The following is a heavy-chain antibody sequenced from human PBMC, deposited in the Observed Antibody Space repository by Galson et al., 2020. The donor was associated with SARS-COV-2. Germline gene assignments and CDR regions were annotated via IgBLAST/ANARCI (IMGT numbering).Heavy chain of an antibody. CDR1: GFSLSTSGMC. CDR3: ARSRVAVAGLEEWFDP. V-gene: IGHV2-70*11. D-gene: IGHD6-19*01. Sequence: SDTTLVKPTQTLTLTCTFSGFSLSTSGMCVSWIRQPPGKALEWLARIDWDDDKYYSTSLKTRLTISKDTSKNQVVLTMTNMDPVDTATYYCARSRVAVAGLEEWFDPWGQGTLVTVSS. CDR2: IDWDDDK. J-gene: IGHJ5*02.